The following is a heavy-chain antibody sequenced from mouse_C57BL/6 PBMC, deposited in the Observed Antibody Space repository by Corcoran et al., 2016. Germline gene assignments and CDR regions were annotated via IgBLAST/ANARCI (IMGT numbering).Heavy chain of an antibody. CDR3: ARCRYRSPYYAMDY. CDR1: GYTFTTYG. V-gene: IGHV9-3*01. CDR2: INTYSGVP. D-gene: IGHD1-1*01. Sequence: QIQLVQSGPELKKPGETVKISCKASGYTFTTYGMNWVNQAPGKGLKWMGWINTYSGVPTYADDFKGRFAFSLETSASTAYLQINNLKNEDTATYFCARCRYRSPYYAMDYWGQGTSVTVSS. J-gene: IGHJ4*01.